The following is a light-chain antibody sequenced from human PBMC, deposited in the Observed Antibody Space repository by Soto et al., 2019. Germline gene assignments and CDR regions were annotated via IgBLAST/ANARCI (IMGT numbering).Light chain of an antibody. CDR2: DVS. V-gene: IGLV2-11*01. CDR3: CSYAGSFTDWV. J-gene: IGLJ3*02. CDR1: SSDVGGYNY. Sequence: QSALTQPRSVSGSPGQSVTISCTGTSSDVGGYNYVSWYQQHPGKAPKVMIYDVSKRPSGVPDRFSGSKSGNTASLTIFGLLAEDEADYFCCSYAGSFTDWVFGGGTKLTVL.